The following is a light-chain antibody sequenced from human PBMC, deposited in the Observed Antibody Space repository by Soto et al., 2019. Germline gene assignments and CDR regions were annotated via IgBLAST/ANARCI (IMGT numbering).Light chain of an antibody. V-gene: IGKV4-1*01. J-gene: IGKJ3*01. CDR2: WAS. CDR1: QSVLYSSNNKNY. CDR3: HQYYSTPFT. Sequence: DIVMTQSPDSLAVSLGERATINCKSSQSVLYSSNNKNYLAWYQQKPGQPPKLLIYWASTRESGVPDRFSGSGSGTVFTLTISSLQAEDVAVYYCHQYYSTPFTFGPGTKVDI.